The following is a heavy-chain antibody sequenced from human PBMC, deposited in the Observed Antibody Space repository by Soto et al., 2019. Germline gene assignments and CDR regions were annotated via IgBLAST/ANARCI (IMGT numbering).Heavy chain of an antibody. CDR1: GYTFSNYG. J-gene: IGHJ6*03. CDR2: ISAHNGNS. CDR3: ARDWYFFGSGSPNHMDV. D-gene: IGHD3-10*01. Sequence: QVQLVQSGAEMRKPGASVKVSCKASGYTFSNYGITWVRQAPGQGLEWMGWISAHNGNSKYAQRLQGRVTLTTDTSTRTAYMELRSLRSDDTAVYYCARDWYFFGSGSPNHMDVWGKGTTVTVSS. V-gene: IGHV1-18*01.